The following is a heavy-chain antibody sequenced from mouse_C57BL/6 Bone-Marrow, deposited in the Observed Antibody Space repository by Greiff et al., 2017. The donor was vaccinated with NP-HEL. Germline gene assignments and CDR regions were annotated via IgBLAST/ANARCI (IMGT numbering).Heavy chain of an antibody. J-gene: IGHJ1*03. CDR2: IWSGGST. CDR3: ARKGPHYPPYYDPSYWYFDV. CDR1: GFSLTSYG. V-gene: IGHV2-2*01. Sequence: QVQLKESGPGLVQPSQSLSITCTVSGFSLTSYGVHWVRQSPGKGLEWLGVIWSGGSTDYNAAFISRLSISKDNSKSQVFFKMNSLQADDTAIYYCARKGPHYPPYYDPSYWYFDVWGTGTTVTVSS. D-gene: IGHD2-4*01.